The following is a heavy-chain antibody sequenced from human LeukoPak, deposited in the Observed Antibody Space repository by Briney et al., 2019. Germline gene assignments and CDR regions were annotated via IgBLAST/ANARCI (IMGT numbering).Heavy chain of an antibody. CDR1: GGSLSGYY. CDR3: ARDRIAAAGRPGDDYYYYGMDV. Sequence: SETLSLTCVVSGGSLSGYYSWIRQSPGKELEWIGEIHHGGTTTYNPSLKSRVTILVDTSKNQFSLKLNSVTAADTAVYYCARDRIAAAGRPGDDYYYYGMDVWGQGTTVTVSS. V-gene: IGHV4-34*01. CDR2: IHHGGTT. D-gene: IGHD6-13*01. J-gene: IGHJ6*02.